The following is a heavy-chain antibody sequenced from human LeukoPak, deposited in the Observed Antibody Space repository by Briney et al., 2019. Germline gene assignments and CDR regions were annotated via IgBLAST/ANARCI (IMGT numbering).Heavy chain of an antibody. D-gene: IGHD4-17*01. CDR1: GGSISSGGYY. V-gene: IGHV4-31*03. Sequence: SQTLSLTCTVSGGSISSGGYYWSWIRQHPGKGLEWIGYIYYSGSTYYNPSLKSRVTISVDTSKNQFSLKLSSATAADTAVYYCARDYGDYGGWFDPWGQGTLVTVSS. CDR3: ARDYGDYGGWFDP. CDR2: IYYSGST. J-gene: IGHJ5*02.